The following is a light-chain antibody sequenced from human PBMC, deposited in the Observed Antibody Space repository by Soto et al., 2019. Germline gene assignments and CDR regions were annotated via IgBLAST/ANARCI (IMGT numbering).Light chain of an antibody. Sequence: QSALTQPASVSGSPGQSSTISCTGSSSDGGGYNYVSWYQQHPGKAPKLMIYEVSNRPSGISNRFSGSKSGNTASLTLSGLQAEYEADYYCSSYTSSNTLVFGGGTKLTVL. V-gene: IGLV2-14*01. CDR1: SSDGGGYNY. CDR3: SSYTSSNTLV. CDR2: EVS. J-gene: IGLJ2*01.